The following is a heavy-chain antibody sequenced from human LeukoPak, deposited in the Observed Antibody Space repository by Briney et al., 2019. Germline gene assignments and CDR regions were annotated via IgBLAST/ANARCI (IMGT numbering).Heavy chain of an antibody. D-gene: IGHD5-12*01. CDR3: ARQSGYDQLFDY. CDR1: GGSISSSSYY. J-gene: IGHJ4*02. V-gene: IGHV4-39*01. CDR2: IYYSGST. Sequence: PSXTLSLTCTVSGGSISSSSYYWGWIRQPPGKGLEWIGIIYYSGSTYYNPSLKSRVTISVDTSKNQFSLKLSSLTAADTAVYYCARQSGYDQLFDYWGQGTLVTVSS.